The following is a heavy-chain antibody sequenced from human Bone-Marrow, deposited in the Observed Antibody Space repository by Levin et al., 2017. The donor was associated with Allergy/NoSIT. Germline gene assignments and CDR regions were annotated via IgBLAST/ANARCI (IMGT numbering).Heavy chain of an antibody. D-gene: IGHD3-10*01. CDR2: IWYDGSNK. V-gene: IGHV3-33*01. CDR3: AYGSGTFYRGDYYYGMDV. CDR1: GFIFSSYG. J-gene: IGHJ6*02. Sequence: PGGSLRLSCAASGFIFSSYGMHWVRQAPGKGLEWVAVIWYDGSNKYYADSVKGRFTISRDNSKNTLHLQMNSLRAEDTAVYYCAYGSGTFYRGDYYYGMDVWGQGTTVTVSS.